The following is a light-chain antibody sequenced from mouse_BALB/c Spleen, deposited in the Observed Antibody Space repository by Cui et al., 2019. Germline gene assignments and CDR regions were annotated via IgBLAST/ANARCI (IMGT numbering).Light chain of an antibody. V-gene: IGKV4-55*01. Sequence: QIALTQSPAIMSACPGEKFTMTCSASSSVSYMYWYQQKPGSSPILLIYDTSNLASGVPVRFCGSGSGTSYSLTISRMEAEDAATYYCQQWSSYPRTFGGGTKLEIK. J-gene: IGKJ1*01. CDR3: QQWSSYPRT. CDR2: DTS. CDR1: SSVSY.